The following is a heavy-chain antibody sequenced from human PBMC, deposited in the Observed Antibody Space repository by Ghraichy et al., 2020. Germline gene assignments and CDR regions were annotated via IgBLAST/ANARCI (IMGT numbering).Heavy chain of an antibody. J-gene: IGHJ4*02. CDR3: AKDGDSSGYHHHRGHFDY. D-gene: IGHD3-22*01. V-gene: IGHV3-30*18. Sequence: LTCAASGFTFSSYGMHWVRQAPGKGLEWVAVISYDGSNKYYADSVKGRFTISRDNSKNTLYLQMNSLRAEDTAVYYCAKDGDSSGYHHHRGHFDYWGQGTLVTVSS. CDR2: ISYDGSNK. CDR1: GFTFSSYG.